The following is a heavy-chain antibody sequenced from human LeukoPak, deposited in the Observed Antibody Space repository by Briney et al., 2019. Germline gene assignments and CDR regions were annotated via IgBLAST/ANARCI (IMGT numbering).Heavy chain of an antibody. D-gene: IGHD3-10*01. CDR1: GYTFTGYY. V-gene: IGHV1-2*02. J-gene: IGHJ4*02. Sequence: ASVKVSCKASGYTFTGYYMHWVRQAPGQGLEWMGWINPNSGGTNYAQKFHGRVTMTRDTSISTAYMELSRLRSDDTAVYYCAGDRVNYGSGSYGYWGQGTLVTVSS. CDR3: AGDRVNYGSGSYGY. CDR2: INPNSGGT.